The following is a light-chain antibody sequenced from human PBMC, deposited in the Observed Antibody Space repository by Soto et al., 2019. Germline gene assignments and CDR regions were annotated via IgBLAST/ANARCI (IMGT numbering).Light chain of an antibody. CDR2: SAS. V-gene: IGKV3-20*01. J-gene: IGKJ2*01. CDR1: QSVSSMY. CDR3: QQYGPSPMYT. Sequence: VLTQSPGTLSLSPGERATLSCRTSQSVSSMYIAWYQQKPVQAPRLLIHSASNRATGIPDRFSGSGSGTDFTLTISRLEPEDFAVYYCQQYGPSPMYTFGQGTKLEIK.